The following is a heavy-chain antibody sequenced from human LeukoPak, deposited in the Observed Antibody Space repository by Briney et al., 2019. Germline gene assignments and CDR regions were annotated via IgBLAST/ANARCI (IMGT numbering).Heavy chain of an antibody. Sequence: GGSLRLSCAASGFTFSSYSMNWVRQAPGKGLEWVSYISSSSSTIYYADSVKGRFTISRDNAKNSLYLQMNSLRAEDTAVCYCARDGRYSGSYKDYWGQGTLVTVSS. V-gene: IGHV3-48*04. D-gene: IGHD1-26*01. CDR2: ISSSSSTI. J-gene: IGHJ4*02. CDR1: GFTFSSYS. CDR3: ARDGRYSGSYKDY.